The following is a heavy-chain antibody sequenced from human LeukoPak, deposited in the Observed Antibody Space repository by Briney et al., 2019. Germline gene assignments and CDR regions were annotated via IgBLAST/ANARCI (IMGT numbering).Heavy chain of an antibody. CDR1: GGSISSYY. CDR3: VRELPAENYFDY. V-gene: IGHV4-30-4*01. J-gene: IGHJ4*02. CDR2: IYYSGNT. Sequence: PSETLSLTCTVSGGSISSYYWSWIRQPPGKGLEWIGYIYYSGNTYYNPSLKSRVTISVDTSKNQSSLKLSSVTAADTAVYYCVRELPAENYFDYWGQGTLVTVSS.